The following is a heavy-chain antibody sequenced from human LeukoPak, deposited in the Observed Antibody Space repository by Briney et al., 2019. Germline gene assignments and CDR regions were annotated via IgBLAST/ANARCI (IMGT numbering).Heavy chain of an antibody. V-gene: IGHV3-21*01. Sequence: PGGSLRLSCAASGFTFSSYSTNWVRQAPGKGLEWVSSISSSSSYIYYADSVKGRFTISRDNAKNSLYLQMNSLRAEDTAVYYCARDDTAMDHFDYWGQGTLVTVSS. CDR2: ISSSSSYI. CDR3: ARDDTAMDHFDY. CDR1: GFTFSSYS. D-gene: IGHD5-18*01. J-gene: IGHJ4*02.